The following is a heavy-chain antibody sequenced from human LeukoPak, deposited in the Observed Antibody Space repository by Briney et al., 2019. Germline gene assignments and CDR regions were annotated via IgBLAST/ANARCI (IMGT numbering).Heavy chain of an antibody. V-gene: IGHV3-48*04. CDR3: AGDRVTMVRGIRYYYGMDV. Sequence: GGSLRLSCAASGFTFSSYSMNWVRQAPGKGLEWVSYISSSSTIYYADSVKGRFTISRDNAKNSLYLQMNSLRAEDTAVYYCAGDRVTMVRGIRYYYGMDVWGQGTTVTVSS. J-gene: IGHJ6*02. CDR2: ISSSSTI. CDR1: GFTFSSYS. D-gene: IGHD3-10*01.